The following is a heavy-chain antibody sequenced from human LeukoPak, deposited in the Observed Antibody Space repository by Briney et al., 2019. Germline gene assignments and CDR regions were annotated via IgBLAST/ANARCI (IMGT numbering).Heavy chain of an antibody. CDR1: GGSISSYY. D-gene: IGHD6-13*01. CDR2: IYYSGST. CDR3: ARAIAAAPDY. V-gene: IGHV4-59*08. J-gene: IGHJ4*02. Sequence: SETLSLTCTVSGGSISSYYWSWIRQPPGKGLEWIGYIYYSGSTNYNPSLKSRVTISVDTSKNQFSLKLSSVTVADTAVYYCARAIAAAPDYWGQGTLVTVSS.